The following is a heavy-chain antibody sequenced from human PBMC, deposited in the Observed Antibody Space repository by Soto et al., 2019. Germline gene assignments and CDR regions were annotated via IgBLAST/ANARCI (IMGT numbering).Heavy chain of an antibody. D-gene: IGHD6-13*01. CDR3: ARGPKWVAAGTYAFDI. V-gene: IGHV3-21*01. Sequence: PGGSLRLSCAASGFTFSSYTMNWVRQAPGKGLEWVSSISSSSSYIYYADSVKGRFTISRDNAKNSLYLQMNSLRAEDTAVYYCARGPKWVAAGTYAFDIWGQGTMVTVSS. J-gene: IGHJ3*02. CDR2: ISSSSSYI. CDR1: GFTFSSYT.